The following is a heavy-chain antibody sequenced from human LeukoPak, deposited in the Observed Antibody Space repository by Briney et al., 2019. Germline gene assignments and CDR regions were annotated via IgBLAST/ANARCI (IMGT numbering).Heavy chain of an antibody. Sequence: ASVKVSCKASGYTFTGYYMHWVRQAPGQGLEWMGWISAYNGNTNYAQKLQGRVTMTTDTSTSTAYMELRSLRSDDTAVYYCARDLLWELLRGGYYYGMDVWGQGTTVTVSS. V-gene: IGHV1-18*04. D-gene: IGHD1-26*01. CDR2: ISAYNGNT. CDR3: ARDLLWELLRGGYYYGMDV. J-gene: IGHJ6*02. CDR1: GYTFTGYY.